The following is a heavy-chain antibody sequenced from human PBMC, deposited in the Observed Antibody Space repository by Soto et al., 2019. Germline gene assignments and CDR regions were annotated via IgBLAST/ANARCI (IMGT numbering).Heavy chain of an antibody. CDR2: IYYSGST. J-gene: IGHJ5*02. CDR1: GGSISSGDYY. Sequence: SATRSLTCTVSGGSISSGDYYWSWIRQPPGKGLEWIGYIYYSGSTYYNPSLKSRVTISVDTSKNQFSLKLSSVTAADTAVYYCARERNGGSGYNWFDPWGQGTLVTVS. CDR3: ARERNGGSGYNWFDP. V-gene: IGHV4-30-4*01. D-gene: IGHD2-15*01.